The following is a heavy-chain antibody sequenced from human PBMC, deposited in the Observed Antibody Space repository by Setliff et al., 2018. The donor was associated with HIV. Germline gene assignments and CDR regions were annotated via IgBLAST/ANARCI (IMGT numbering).Heavy chain of an antibody. Sequence: SETLSLTCAVSGGTFSLHYYTWIRQSPLRGLEWIGEINHSGGTRYNPSLESRVTMSLDSSRKQFSLRLISVTAADTAVYYCARGGYSYGFGRHRAYFQYWGQGTQVTVSS. V-gene: IGHV4-34*01. CDR3: ARGGYSYGFGRHRAYFQY. J-gene: IGHJ1*01. D-gene: IGHD5-18*01. CDR1: GGTFSLHY. CDR2: INHSGGT.